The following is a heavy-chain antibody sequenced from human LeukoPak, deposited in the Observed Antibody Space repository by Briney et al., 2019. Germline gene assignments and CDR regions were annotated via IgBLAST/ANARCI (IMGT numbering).Heavy chain of an antibody. V-gene: IGHV4-39*01. CDR2: IYYSGST. Sequence: SETLSRTCTVSGGSISSSSYYWGWIRQPPGKGLEWIGSIYYSGSTYYNPSLKSRVTISVDTSKNQCSLKLSSVTAADTAVYYCASLRLSGGYGLDYWGQGTLVTVSS. CDR1: GGSISSSSYY. CDR3: ASLRLSGGYGLDY. D-gene: IGHD1-26*01. J-gene: IGHJ4*02.